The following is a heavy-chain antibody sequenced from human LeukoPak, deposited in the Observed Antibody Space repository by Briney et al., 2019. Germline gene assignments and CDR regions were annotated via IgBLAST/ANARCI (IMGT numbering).Heavy chain of an antibody. Sequence: PSETLSLTCTVSGGSISSGGYYWSWIRQHPGKGLEWIGYIYYSGSTYYNPSLKSRVTISVDTSKNQFSLKLSSVTAADTAVYYCARGFVDTAMAEFDPWGQGTLVTVSS. D-gene: IGHD5-18*01. CDR3: ARGFVDTAMAEFDP. V-gene: IGHV4-31*03. CDR2: IYYSGST. J-gene: IGHJ5*02. CDR1: GGSISSGGYY.